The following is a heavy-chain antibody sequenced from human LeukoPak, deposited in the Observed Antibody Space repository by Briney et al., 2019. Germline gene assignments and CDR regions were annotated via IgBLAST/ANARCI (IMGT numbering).Heavy chain of an antibody. CDR3: ATGDGYNSFDY. Sequence: SETLSLTCTVSGGSFSSYYWSWIRQPAGKGLEWIGRIYTSGSTNYNSSLKSRVTMSVDTSKNQVTLKLSSVTAADTAVYYCATGDGYNSFDYWGQGTLVTVSS. CDR1: GGSFSSYY. D-gene: IGHD5-24*01. J-gene: IGHJ4*02. V-gene: IGHV4-4*07. CDR2: IYTSGST.